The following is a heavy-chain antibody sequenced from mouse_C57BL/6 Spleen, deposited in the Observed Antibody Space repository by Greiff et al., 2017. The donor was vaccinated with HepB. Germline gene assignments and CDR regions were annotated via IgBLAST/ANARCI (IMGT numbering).Heavy chain of an antibody. D-gene: IGHD1-3*01. V-gene: IGHV1-64*01. CDR3: ARAEDLKNYFDD. CDR2: IHPNSGST. J-gene: IGHJ2*01. CDR1: GYTFTSYW. Sequence: QVQLQQPGAELVKPGASVKLSCKASGYTFTSYWMHWVKQRPGQGLEWIGMIHPNSGSTNYNEKFKSKATLTVDKSSSTAYMQLSSLTSEDSAVYYCARAEDLKNYFDDWGQGTTLTVSS.